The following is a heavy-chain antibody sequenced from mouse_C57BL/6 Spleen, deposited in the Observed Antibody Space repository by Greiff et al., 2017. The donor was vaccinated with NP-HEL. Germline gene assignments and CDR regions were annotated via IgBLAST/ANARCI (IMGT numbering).Heavy chain of an antibody. J-gene: IGHJ4*01. Sequence: QVQLKQPGAELVMPGASVKLSCKASGYTFTSYWMHWVKQRPGQGLEWIGEIDPSDSYTNYNQKFKGKSTLTVDKSSSTAYMQLSSLTSEDSAVYYCARWGIYAMDYWGQGTSVTVSS. CDR2: IDPSDSYT. CDR1: GYTFTSYW. CDR3: ARWGIYAMDY. V-gene: IGHV1-69*01.